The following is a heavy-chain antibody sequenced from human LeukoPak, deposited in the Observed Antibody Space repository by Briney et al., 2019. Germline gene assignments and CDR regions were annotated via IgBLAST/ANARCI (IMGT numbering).Heavy chain of an antibody. CDR3: ARLGSSGWYYFDY. D-gene: IGHD6-19*01. CDR1: GGSISSGSYC. J-gene: IGHJ4*02. V-gene: IGHV4-61*02. CDR2: IYTSGST. Sequence: PSQTLSLTCTVSGGSISSGSYCWGWIRQPAGKGLEWIGGIYTSGSTNYDPSLKSRVTISADTSRNQFSLKLSSVTAADTAVYYCARLGSSGWYYFDYWGQGTLVTVSS.